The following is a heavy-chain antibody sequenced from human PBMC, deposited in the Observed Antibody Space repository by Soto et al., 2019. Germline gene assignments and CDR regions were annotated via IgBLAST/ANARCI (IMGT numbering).Heavy chain of an antibody. J-gene: IGHJ4*02. Sequence: GGSLRLSCAASGFTFSSYGMHWVRQAPGKGLEWVAVILNDGSNKYYADSVKGRFTISRDNSKNTLYLQMNSLRAEDTAVFYCAKEWVYDSSGWSFDYWGQRTPVTVSS. D-gene: IGHD3-22*01. CDR3: AKEWVYDSSGWSFDY. CDR1: GFTFSSYG. CDR2: ILNDGSNK. V-gene: IGHV3-30*18.